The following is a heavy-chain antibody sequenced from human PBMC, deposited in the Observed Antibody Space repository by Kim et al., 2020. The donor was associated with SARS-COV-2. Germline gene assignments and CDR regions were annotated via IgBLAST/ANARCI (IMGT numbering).Heavy chain of an antibody. CDR2: IKQDGSEK. J-gene: IGHJ4*02. CDR3: ARDGMYSGSYFDY. D-gene: IGHD1-26*01. Sequence: GALRLSCAASGFTFSSYWMSWVRQAPGKGLEWVANIKQDGSEKYYVDSVKGRFTISRDNAKNSLYLQMNSLRAEDTAVYYCARDGMYSGSYFDYWGQGTLVTVSS. V-gene: IGHV3-7*01. CDR1: GFTFSSYW.